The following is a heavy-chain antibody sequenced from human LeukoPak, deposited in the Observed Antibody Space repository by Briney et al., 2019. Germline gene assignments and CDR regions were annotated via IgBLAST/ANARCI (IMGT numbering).Heavy chain of an antibody. D-gene: IGHD1-26*01. CDR1: GFTLSSYG. J-gene: IGHJ4*02. V-gene: IGHV3-30*02. CDR2: LRYDGSTA. CDR3: AKDPYGGTYPSYFDY. Sequence: GGSLSLSCAASGFTLSSYGMSWVRQAPGKGLDWVAFLRYDGSTAFYEDSVKGRFTISRDSSKNTLYLQINSLTPADTAIYYCAKDPYGGTYPSYFDYWGQGTLVTVSS.